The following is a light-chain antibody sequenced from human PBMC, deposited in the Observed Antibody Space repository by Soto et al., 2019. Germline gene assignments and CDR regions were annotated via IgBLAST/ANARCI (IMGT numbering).Light chain of an antibody. J-gene: IGLJ2*01. CDR3: SSYTSSTTLV. V-gene: IGLV2-14*03. CDR1: SSDVGGYNS. Sequence: QSALTQPASVSGSPGQSITISCTGTSSDVGGYNSVSWYQQHPGKAPKLMVYDVSIRPSGVSNRFSGSKSGNTASLTISGLQAEDEADYYCSSYTSSTTLVFGGGTKSPS. CDR2: DVS.